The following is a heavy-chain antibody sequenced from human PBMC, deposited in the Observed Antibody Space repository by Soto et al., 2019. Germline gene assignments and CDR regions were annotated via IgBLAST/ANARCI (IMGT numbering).Heavy chain of an antibody. V-gene: IGHV3-23*01. CDR3: AKPRGSGSSTQWYLDV. CDR1: GFTFSNNG. J-gene: IGHJ2*01. CDR2: MGGGGGWT. Sequence: EVQLLESGGDLGQSGGTLRLSCAASGFTFSNNGMTWVRQAPGRGLEWVSTMGGGGGWTYYADSVKGRFTISRDNSKNTLFLQMDTVRAEDPALYSCAKPRGSGSSTQWYLDVWGRGTLVTVSS. D-gene: IGHD1-26*01.